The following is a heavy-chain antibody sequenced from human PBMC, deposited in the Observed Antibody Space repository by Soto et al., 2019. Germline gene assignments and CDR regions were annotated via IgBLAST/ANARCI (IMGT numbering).Heavy chain of an antibody. CDR1: GYTFTSYG. D-gene: IGHD2-2*01. J-gene: IGHJ6*02. V-gene: IGHV1-18*01. Sequence: ASVKVSGKASGYTFTSYGISWVRQAPGQGLEWMGWISAYNGNTNYAQKLQGRVTMTTDTSTSTAYMGLRSLRSDDTAVYYCARGGGRSSTRRPGYGMDFWGQGTTVTVSS. CDR3: ARGGGRSSTRRPGYGMDF. CDR2: ISAYNGNT.